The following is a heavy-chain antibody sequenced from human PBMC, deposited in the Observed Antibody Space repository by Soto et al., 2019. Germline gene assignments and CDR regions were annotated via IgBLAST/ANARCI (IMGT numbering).Heavy chain of an antibody. J-gene: IGHJ4*02. V-gene: IGHV1-69*13. CDR3: ARSMGADDYFDN. Sequence: APVKVSCKASGSIFSSYAISRVREAPRQGLEWMGGISPIFGTANYAQKFQGRVTITADESTRTAYMELSSLRSEHTALYYCARSMGADDYFDNWGQGTLVTVSS. CDR2: ISPIFGTA. CDR1: GSIFSSYA. D-gene: IGHD1-26*01.